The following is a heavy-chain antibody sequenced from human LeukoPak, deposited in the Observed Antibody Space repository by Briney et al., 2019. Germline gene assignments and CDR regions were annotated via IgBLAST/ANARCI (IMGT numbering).Heavy chain of an antibody. CDR3: ARAGWELDTFDY. D-gene: IGHD1-26*01. Sequence: PGGSLRLSCAASGFTVSSNYMSWVRQAPGKGLEWVSVIYSGGSTYYADSVKGRFTISRDNAKNSLYLQMNSLRAEDTAVYYCARAGWELDTFDYWGQGTLVTVSS. CDR1: GFTVSSNY. CDR2: IYSGGST. V-gene: IGHV3-66*01. J-gene: IGHJ4*02.